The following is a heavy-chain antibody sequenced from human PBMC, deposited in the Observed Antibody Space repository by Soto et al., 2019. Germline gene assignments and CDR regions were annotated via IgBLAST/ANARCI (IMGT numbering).Heavy chain of an antibody. CDR2: VHYSGVT. V-gene: IGHV4-59*02. CDR3: ARAPAGSCDGRGKGTRYLVS. J-gene: IGHJ4*02. D-gene: IGHD2-15*01. CDR1: GGSVNGYY. Sequence: PSETLSLTCTVSGGSVNGYYWSWIRQPPGKGLEWIGYVHYSGVTHYNPSLQSRVTMSIDTSNNRFSLRLNSVTAPDTAVYYCARAPAGSCDGRGKGTRYLVSWGQGALVAVSS.